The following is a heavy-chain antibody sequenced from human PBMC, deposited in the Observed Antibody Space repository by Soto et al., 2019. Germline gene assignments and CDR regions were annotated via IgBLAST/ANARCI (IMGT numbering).Heavy chain of an antibody. Sequence: ASVKVSCKASGYTFTSYGISWVRQAPGQGLEWMGWISAYNGNTNYAQKLQGRVTMTTDTSTSTAYMELRSLRSDDTAVYYCARGFDFGISGGGVWSAPWGKGTLVTVSP. CDR1: GYTFTSYG. CDR3: ARGFDFGISGGGVWSAP. V-gene: IGHV1-18*01. D-gene: IGHD2-15*01. J-gene: IGHJ5*02. CDR2: ISAYNGNT.